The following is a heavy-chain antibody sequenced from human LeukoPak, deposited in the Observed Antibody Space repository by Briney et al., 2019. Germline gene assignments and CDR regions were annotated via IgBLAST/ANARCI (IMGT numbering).Heavy chain of an antibody. D-gene: IGHD6-6*01. CDR1: GGTSSSYA. CDR3: AGSGEYSRAAEYFQH. V-gene: IGHV1-69*04. Sequence: ASVKVSCTASGGTSSSYAISWVRQAPGQGLEWMGRIIPILGIANYAQKFQGRVTITADKSTSTAYMELSSLRSEDTAVYYCAGSGEYSRAAEYFQHWGQGTLVTVSS. CDR2: IIPILGIA. J-gene: IGHJ1*01.